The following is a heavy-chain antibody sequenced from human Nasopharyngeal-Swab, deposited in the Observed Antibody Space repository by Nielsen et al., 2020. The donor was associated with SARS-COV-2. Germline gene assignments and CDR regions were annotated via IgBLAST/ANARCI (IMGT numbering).Heavy chain of an antibody. V-gene: IGHV3-11*06. CDR2: ISSSSSCT. CDR3: ARVSTSNYYYYYGMDV. J-gene: IGHJ6*02. Sequence: WIRQPPGKGLEWVSYISSSSSCTNYADSVKGRFTISRDNAKNSLYLQMNSLRAEDTAVYYCARVSTSNYYYYYGMDVWGQGTTVTVSS. D-gene: IGHD4-11*01.